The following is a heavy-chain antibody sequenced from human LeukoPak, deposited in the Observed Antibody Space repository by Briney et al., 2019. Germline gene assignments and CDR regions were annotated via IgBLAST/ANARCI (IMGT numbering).Heavy chain of an antibody. V-gene: IGHV4-59*01. CDR1: GASISSYY. CDR3: ARGSTGSSVDP. Sequence: PLETLSLTCTVSGASISSYYWSWIRQPPGKGLEWIGYIYYTGSTNYNPSLKSRVTISVDTSKNQFSLKLSSVTAADTAVYYCARGSTGSSVDPWGQGTLVTVSS. J-gene: IGHJ5*02. D-gene: IGHD6-6*01. CDR2: IYYTGST.